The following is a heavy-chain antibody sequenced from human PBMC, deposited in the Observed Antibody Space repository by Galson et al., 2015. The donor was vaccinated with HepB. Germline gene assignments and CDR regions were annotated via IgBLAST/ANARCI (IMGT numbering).Heavy chain of an antibody. Sequence: SVKVSCKASGYTFASYAMNWVRQAPGQGLEWMGWINTNTGNPTYAQGFTGRFVFSLDTSVSTAYLQISSLKAEDTAVYYCARDILTYYDIQVDWGQGTLVTVSS. CDR2: INTNTGNP. CDR1: GYTFASYA. J-gene: IGHJ4*02. D-gene: IGHD3-9*01. CDR3: ARDILTYYDIQVD. V-gene: IGHV7-4-1*02.